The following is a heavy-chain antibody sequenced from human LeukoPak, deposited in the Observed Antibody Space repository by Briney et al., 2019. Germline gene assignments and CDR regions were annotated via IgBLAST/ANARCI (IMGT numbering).Heavy chain of an antibody. CDR2: IYTSGST. V-gene: IGHV4-4*07. Sequence: SETLSLTCTVSGGSISSYYWSWIRQPAGKGLEWIGRIYTSGSTNYNPSLKSRVTMSVDTSKNQFSLKLSSVTAADTAVYYCARTLAAPTGYYFDYWGQGTLVTVSS. CDR3: ARTLAAPTGYYFDY. J-gene: IGHJ4*02. D-gene: IGHD6-6*01. CDR1: GGSISSYY.